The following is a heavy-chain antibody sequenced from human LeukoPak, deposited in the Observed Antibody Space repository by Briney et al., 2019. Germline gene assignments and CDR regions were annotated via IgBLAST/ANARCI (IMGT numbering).Heavy chain of an antibody. CDR1: GFTFSSYA. J-gene: IGHJ4*02. CDR2: ISTNGGST. D-gene: IGHD6-13*01. Sequence: GGSLRLSCTASGFTFSSYAMYWVRQAPGKGLEYVSAISTNGGSTYYANSVKGRFTISRDNSKNTLYLQMGSLRAEDMAVYYCAGGSSWYRGIDYWGQGTLVTVSS. V-gene: IGHV3-64*01. CDR3: AGGSSWYRGIDY.